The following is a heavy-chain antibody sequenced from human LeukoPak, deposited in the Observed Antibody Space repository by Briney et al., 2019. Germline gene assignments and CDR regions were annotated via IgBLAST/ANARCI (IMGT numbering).Heavy chain of an antibody. CDR2: IYYSGST. V-gene: IGHV4-59*01. CDR1: GGSISSYY. D-gene: IGHD3-22*01. J-gene: IGHJ4*02. Sequence: SETLSLTCTVSGGSISSYYRSWIRQPPGKGLEWIGYIYYSGSTNYNPSLKSRVTISVDTSKNQFSLKLSSVTAADTAVYYCATGGTYDSSGYYYGSFDYWGQGTLVTVSS. CDR3: ATGGTYDSSGYYYGSFDY.